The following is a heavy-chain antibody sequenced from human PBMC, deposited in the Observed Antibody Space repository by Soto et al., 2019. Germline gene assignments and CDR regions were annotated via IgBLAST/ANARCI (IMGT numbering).Heavy chain of an antibody. D-gene: IGHD3-9*01. Sequence: SETLSLTCAVSGGSFSSYYWSWIRQPPGEGLEWIGSIYYSGSTNYNPSLKSRVTISIDTSKNQFSLKLSSVTAADTAVYYCARHARYYDILTGYSTLSWFDPWGQGTLVTVSS. J-gene: IGHJ5*02. CDR1: GGSFSSYY. CDR3: ARHARYYDILTGYSTLSWFDP. CDR2: IYYSGST. V-gene: IGHV4-59*08.